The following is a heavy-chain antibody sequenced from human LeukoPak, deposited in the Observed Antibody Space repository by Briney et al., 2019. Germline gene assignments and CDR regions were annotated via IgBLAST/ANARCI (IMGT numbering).Heavy chain of an antibody. J-gene: IGHJ5*02. CDR1: DYSINSIYY. Sequence: SETLSLTCIVSDYSINSIYYWGWIRPPPGKVLEWLGSIYHNGSTYYNPSLKSRVTILVDTSKNQFSLKLNSVMAADTAVYYCARVRFPYYYDAWGQGTLVTVSS. CDR3: ARVRFPYYYDA. D-gene: IGHD3-22*01. V-gene: IGHV4-38-2*02. CDR2: IYHNGST.